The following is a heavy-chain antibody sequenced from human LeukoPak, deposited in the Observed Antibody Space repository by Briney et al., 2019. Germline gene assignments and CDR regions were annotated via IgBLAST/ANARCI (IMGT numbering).Heavy chain of an antibody. CDR3: ARSIVGATMGY. CDR1: GGSINSYY. J-gene: IGHJ4*02. CDR2: IYYSGSP. D-gene: IGHD1-26*01. V-gene: IGHV4-59*01. Sequence: SETLSLTCTVSGGSINSYYWNWIRQPPGKGLELIGYIYYSGSPTYNPSLKSRVTISVDTSKNQFSLQLSPVTAADTAVYYCARSIVGATMGYWGQGTLVTVSS.